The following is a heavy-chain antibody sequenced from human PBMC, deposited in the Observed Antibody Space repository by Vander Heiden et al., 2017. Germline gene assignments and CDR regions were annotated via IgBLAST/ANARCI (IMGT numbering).Heavy chain of an antibody. J-gene: IGHJ4*02. Sequence: QVQLVQSEGGVVRPGGSLSLACTASGFRVGGINMHWVRQAPGKGLEWVSIIWYDGSNKFYIDSVKGRFTISRDNSMNTVYLHMDSLRAEDTAIYYCARDDGGLLDFWGQGTLVTVSS. CDR3: ARDDGGLLDF. CDR2: IWYDGSNK. CDR1: GFRVGGIN. V-gene: IGHV3-33*01. D-gene: IGHD3-16*01.